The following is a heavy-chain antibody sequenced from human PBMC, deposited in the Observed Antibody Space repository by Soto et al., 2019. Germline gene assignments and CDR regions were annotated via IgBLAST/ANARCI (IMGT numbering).Heavy chain of an antibody. D-gene: IGHD2-21*01. CDR3: AKGSRMWTPDY. Sequence: ASVKVSCKASGYTFTDYSIHWVRQAPGQRLEWMGWISTGNGNTKFSLKFQGRVTSTRDTSATTAYMELTSLRSEDTAVYYCAKGSRMWTPDYWGQGTLVTVSS. CDR1: GYTFTDYS. J-gene: IGHJ4*02. V-gene: IGHV1-3*04. CDR2: ISTGNGNT.